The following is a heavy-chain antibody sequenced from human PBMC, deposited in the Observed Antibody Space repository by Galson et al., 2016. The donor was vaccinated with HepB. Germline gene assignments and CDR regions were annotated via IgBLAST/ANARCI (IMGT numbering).Heavy chain of an antibody. CDR1: GFTFTSSA. V-gene: IGHV1-58*01. Sequence: SVKVSCKASGFTFTSSAVQWVRQARGQHLEWIGWIVVGSGDTNYAQKFQERVTITRDMSTSTAYMELSSLRSEDTAVYYCAADDGDQSPLFGYWGQGTLVTVSS. CDR2: IVVGSGDT. CDR3: AADDGDQSPLFGY. D-gene: IGHD4-17*01. J-gene: IGHJ4*02.